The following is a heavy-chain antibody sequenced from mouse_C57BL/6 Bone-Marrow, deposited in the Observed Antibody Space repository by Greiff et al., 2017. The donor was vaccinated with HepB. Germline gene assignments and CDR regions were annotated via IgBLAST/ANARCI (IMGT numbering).Heavy chain of an antibody. CDR2: IYPSDSET. CDR3: ASYGRSSFAY. V-gene: IGHV1-61*01. D-gene: IGHD1-1*01. J-gene: IGHJ3*01. Sequence: QVQLQQPGAELVRPGSSVKLSCKASGYTFTSYWMAWVKQRPGKGLEWIGNIYPSDSETHYNQKFKDKATLTGDKSSSTAYMQLSSLTSEDSAVYYCASYGRSSFAYWGQGTLVTVSA. CDR1: GYTFTSYW.